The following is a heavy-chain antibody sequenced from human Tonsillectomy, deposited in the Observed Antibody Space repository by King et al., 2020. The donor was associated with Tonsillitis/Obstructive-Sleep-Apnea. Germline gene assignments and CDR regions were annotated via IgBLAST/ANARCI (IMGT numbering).Heavy chain of an antibody. CDR3: ARSLYSYGSGSYYTYYFDY. V-gene: IGHV4-61*01. CDR1: GCSVSSNSYY. J-gene: IGHJ4*02. Sequence: VQLQESGPGLVKPSETLSLTCTVSGCSVSSNSYYWNWILQPPGKGLEWIGYIYYSGTTNYNPSLKSRFTISSDTSKNQFSLKLSSVTAADTAVYYCARSLYSYGSGSYYTYYFDYWGQGTLVTVSS. D-gene: IGHD3-10*01. CDR2: IYYSGTT.